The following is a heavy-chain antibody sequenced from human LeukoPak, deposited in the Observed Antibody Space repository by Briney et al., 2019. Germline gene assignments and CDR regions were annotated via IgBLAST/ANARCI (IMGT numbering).Heavy chain of an antibody. CDR2: IWYDGSNK. CDR3: ARDDYGGKLDI. J-gene: IGHJ3*02. Sequence: GSLRLSCAASGFTFSNYDMHWVRQAPGKGLEWVAVIWYDGSNKYYADSVKGRFTISRDNSKNTLYLQMNSLRAEDTAVYYCARDDYGGKLDIWGQGTVVTVSS. CDR1: GFTFSNYD. V-gene: IGHV3-33*01. D-gene: IGHD4-23*01.